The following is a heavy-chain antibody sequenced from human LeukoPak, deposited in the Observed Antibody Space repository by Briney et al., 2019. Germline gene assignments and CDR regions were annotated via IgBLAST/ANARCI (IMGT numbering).Heavy chain of an antibody. J-gene: IGHJ4*02. Sequence: GGSLRLSCAASGFTFSDYYMSWIRQAPGKGLEWVSYISSSSSYTNYADSVKGRFTISRDNAKNSLYLQMNSLRAEDTAVYYCASYDSSAGGVVYWGQGTLVTVSS. CDR3: ASYDSSAGGVVY. V-gene: IGHV3-11*03. CDR1: GFTFSDYY. D-gene: IGHD3-22*01. CDR2: ISSSSSYT.